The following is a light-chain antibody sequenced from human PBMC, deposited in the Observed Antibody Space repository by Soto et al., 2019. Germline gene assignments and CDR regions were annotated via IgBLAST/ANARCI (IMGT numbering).Light chain of an antibody. CDR2: EVS. V-gene: IGLV2-8*01. CDR1: SSDVGGYNY. Sequence: QSALTQPPSASGSPGQSVTISCTGTSSDVGGYNYVSWYQQHPGKAPKLMIYEVSKRPSGVPDRFSGSKSGNTAPLTVSGLQAEDEADYYCSSYAGSNNLLFGGGTKVTVL. J-gene: IGLJ2*01. CDR3: SSYAGSNNLL.